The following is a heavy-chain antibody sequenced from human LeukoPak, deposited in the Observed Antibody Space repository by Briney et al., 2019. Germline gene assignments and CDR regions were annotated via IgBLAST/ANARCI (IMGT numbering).Heavy chain of an antibody. Sequence: GGSLRLSCAASGFTFSSYAMHWVRQAPGKGLEYVSAISSNGGSTYYANSVKGRFTISRDNSKNMVYLQMNSLRVEDTAVYYCARTREQWQVLDYWGQGTLVTVSS. V-gene: IGHV3-64*01. J-gene: IGHJ4*02. CDR2: ISSNGGST. CDR1: GFTFSSYA. D-gene: IGHD6-19*01. CDR3: ARTREQWQVLDY.